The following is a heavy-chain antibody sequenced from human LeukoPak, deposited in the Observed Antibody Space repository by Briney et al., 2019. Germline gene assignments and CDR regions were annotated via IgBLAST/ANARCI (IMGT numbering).Heavy chain of an antibody. Sequence: GESLEISCKGSGYSFTSYWIGWVRQMPGKGLEWMGIIYPGDSDTRYSPSFQGQVTISADKSISTAYLQWSSLKASDTAMYYCARHSYDYVWGSYRYIDYWGQGTLVTVSS. D-gene: IGHD3-16*02. J-gene: IGHJ4*02. CDR2: IYPGDSDT. CDR1: GYSFTSYW. V-gene: IGHV5-51*01. CDR3: ARHSYDYVWGSYRYIDY.